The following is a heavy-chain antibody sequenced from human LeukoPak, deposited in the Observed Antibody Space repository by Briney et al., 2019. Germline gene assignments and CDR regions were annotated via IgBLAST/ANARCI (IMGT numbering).Heavy chain of an antibody. CDR3: ARSRGYYCSAGSCYYPFDY. J-gene: IGHJ4*02. CDR1: GFSFSSYS. D-gene: IGHD2-15*01. V-gene: IGHV3-21*01. CDR2: ISSSSSYI. Sequence: GGSLRLSCAVSGFSFSSYSVNWVRQAPGKGLEWVSSISSSSSYIYYADSVKGRFTISRDNAKKSLYVQMNSLRAEDTAVYYCARSRGYYCSAGSCYYPFDYWGQGTLVTVSS.